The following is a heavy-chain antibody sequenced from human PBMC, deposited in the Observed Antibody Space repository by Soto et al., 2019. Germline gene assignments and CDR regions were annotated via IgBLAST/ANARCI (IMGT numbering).Heavy chain of an antibody. Sequence: QVQLVRSGAEVKEPGSSVKVSWKASGGGNLRDYRTTWVRRAPGQGLEWMGGIIPKLGSANYAQNFQGRVTVTADESTNTVYMELRSLRSDDTAVYYCARGGDGYNFAAVYWGQGTPVTVSS. CDR1: GGGNLRDYR. D-gene: IGHD5-12*01. V-gene: IGHV1-69*01. CDR3: ARGGDGYNFAAVY. CDR2: IIPKLGSA. J-gene: IGHJ4*02.